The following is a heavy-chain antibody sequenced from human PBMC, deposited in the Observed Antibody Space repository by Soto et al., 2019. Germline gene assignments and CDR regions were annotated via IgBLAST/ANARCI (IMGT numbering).Heavy chain of an antibody. CDR3: ARDPLVSLSGGVYYYGMDV. CDR2: IWYDGSNK. CDR1: GFTFSSYG. Sequence: GGSLRLSCAASGFTFSSYGMHWVRQAPGKGLEWVAVIWYDGSNKYYADSVKGRFTISRDNSKNTLYLQMNSLRAEDTAVYYCARDPLVSLSGGVYYYGMDVWGQGTTVTVSS. D-gene: IGHD3-16*01. J-gene: IGHJ6*02. V-gene: IGHV3-33*01.